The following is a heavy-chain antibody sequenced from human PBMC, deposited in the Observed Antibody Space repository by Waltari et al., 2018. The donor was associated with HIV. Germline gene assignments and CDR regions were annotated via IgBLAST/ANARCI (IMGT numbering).Heavy chain of an antibody. V-gene: IGHV1-2*06. CDR2: INPNSGGT. D-gene: IGHD4-17*01. Sequence: QVQLVQSGAEVKKPGASVKATCKASGYSFTGYYMHWVRQAPGQGLEWMGRINPNSGGTNYAQKFQGRVTMTRDTSISTAYMELSRLRSDDTAVYYCARVQDYGDAGGAFDIWGQGTMVTVSS. CDR1: GYSFTGYY. CDR3: ARVQDYGDAGGAFDI. J-gene: IGHJ3*02.